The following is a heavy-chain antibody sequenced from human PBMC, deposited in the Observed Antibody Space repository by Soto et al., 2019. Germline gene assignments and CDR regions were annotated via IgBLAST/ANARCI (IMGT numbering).Heavy chain of an antibody. CDR1: GYTFSTYG. D-gene: IGHD2-2*01. V-gene: IGHV1-18*01. J-gene: IGHJ4*02. Sequence: QVQLVQSGAEVKKPGASVKVSCKASGYTFSTYGISWVRQAPGQGLEWSGWISAYRGNANFAQKLKGRLTIPTDPATSTAYMELRSLRSDDTAVYSCARDSDIFCNGTTCPPGWFCLWCQGTLVPVSS. CDR3: ARDSDIFCNGTTCPPGWFCL. CDR2: ISAYRGNA.